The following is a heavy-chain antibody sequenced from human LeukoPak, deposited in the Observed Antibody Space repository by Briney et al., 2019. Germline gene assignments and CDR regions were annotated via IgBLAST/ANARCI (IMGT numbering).Heavy chain of an antibody. CDR3: ARDEGSSWYFPNWLDP. J-gene: IGHJ5*02. D-gene: IGHD6-13*01. V-gene: IGHV6-1*01. CDR1: GDSVSSNSAA. CDR2: TYYRSKWYN. Sequence: SQTLSLTCAISGDSVSSNSAAWNWIRQSPSRGLEWLGRTYYRSKWYNDYAVSVKSRITINPDTSKNQFSLQLNSVTPEDTAVYYCARDEGSSWYFPNWLDPWGQGTLVTVSS.